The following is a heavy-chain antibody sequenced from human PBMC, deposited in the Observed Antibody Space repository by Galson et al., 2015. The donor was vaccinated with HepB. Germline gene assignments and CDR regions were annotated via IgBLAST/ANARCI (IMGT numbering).Heavy chain of an antibody. CDR1: GYSFSNFW. CDR2: VDVEISYI. V-gene: IGHV5-10-1*01. J-gene: IGHJ6*02. CDR3: VRHGDHRLDRFHMEV. Sequence: QSGAAVKKPGESLRISCQASGYSFSNFWISWVRQVPGKGLEWMGRVDVEISYINYNPSFRGHVTISTDESLATAYLSWNSLKASDTALYYCVRHGDHRLDRFHMEVWGQGSAVTVSS. D-gene: IGHD6-19*01.